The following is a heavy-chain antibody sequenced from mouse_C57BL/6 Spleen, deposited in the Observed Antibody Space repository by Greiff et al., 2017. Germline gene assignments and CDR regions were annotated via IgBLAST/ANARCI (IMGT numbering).Heavy chain of an antibody. V-gene: IGHV5-6*01. CDR3: ARDGFAY. J-gene: IGHJ3*01. CDR1: GFTFSSYG. CDR2: ISSGGSYT. Sequence: EVKVVESGGDLVKPGGSLKLSCAASGFTFSSYGMSWVRQTPDKRLEWVATISSGGSYTYYPDSVKGRFTISRDNAKNTLYLQMSSLKSDDTAMYYCARDGFAYWGQGTLVTVSA.